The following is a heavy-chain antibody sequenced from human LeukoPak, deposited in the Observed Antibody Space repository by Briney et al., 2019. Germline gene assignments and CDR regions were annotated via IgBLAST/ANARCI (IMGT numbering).Heavy chain of an antibody. CDR2: INPTSTSI. Sequence: PGVSLRLSCAASGFTFSDYSINWLRHAPGKGLEWVSSINPTSTSIYYADAVKGRFTISRDNDKSSLYLQMNSVRAEDTALYYCVRLRRNSDRYCYYYYYNFWGQGVMVTVSS. J-gene: IGHJ4*02. V-gene: IGHV3-21*01. D-gene: IGHD3-22*01. CDR1: GFTFSDYS. CDR3: VRLRRNSDRYCYYYYYNF.